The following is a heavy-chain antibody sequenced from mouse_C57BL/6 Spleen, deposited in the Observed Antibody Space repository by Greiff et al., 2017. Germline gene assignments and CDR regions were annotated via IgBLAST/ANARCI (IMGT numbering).Heavy chain of an antibody. Sequence: QVQLQQPGAELVKPGASVKLSCKASGYTFTSYWMQWVKQRPGQGLEWIGEIDPSDSYTNYNQKFKGKATLTVDTSSSTAYMQLSSLTSEDSAVYYCARKSQLRLVDYWGQGTTLTVSS. V-gene: IGHV1-50*01. CDR1: GYTFTSYW. D-gene: IGHD3-2*02. CDR3: ARKSQLRLVDY. CDR2: IDPSDSYT. J-gene: IGHJ2*01.